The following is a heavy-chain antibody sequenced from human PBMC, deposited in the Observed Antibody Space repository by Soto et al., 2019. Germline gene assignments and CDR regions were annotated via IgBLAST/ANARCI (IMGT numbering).Heavy chain of an antibody. V-gene: IGHV3-48*04. Sequence: PGGSLGLSCAASGFTFSSYSMNWVRQAPGKGLEWVSYISSSGSTIYYADSVKGRFTISRDNAKNSLYLQMNSLTAGDTALYYCAKATATGGGAFDIRGQGTLVT. CDR3: AKATATGGGAFDI. CDR2: ISSSGSTI. D-gene: IGHD2-8*02. J-gene: IGHJ3*02. CDR1: GFTFSSYS.